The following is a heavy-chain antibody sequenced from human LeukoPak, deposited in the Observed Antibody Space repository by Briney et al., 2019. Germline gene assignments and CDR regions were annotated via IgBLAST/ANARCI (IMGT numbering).Heavy chain of an antibody. CDR1: GDTFTAYY. CDR2: INPNNGGT. Sequence: GASMKVSCKASGDTFTAYYMHWVRQAPGQGLEWMGRINPNNGGTNYAQKFQGRVTMTRDTSISTAYMDLSRLRSDDTAVYYCARDNYDILTGYHDFNYWGQGTLSPSPQ. V-gene: IGHV1-2*06. CDR3: ARDNYDILTGYHDFNY. D-gene: IGHD3-9*01. J-gene: IGHJ4*02.